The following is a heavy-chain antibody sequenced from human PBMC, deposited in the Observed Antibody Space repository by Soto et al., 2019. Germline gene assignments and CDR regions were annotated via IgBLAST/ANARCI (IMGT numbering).Heavy chain of an antibody. CDR1: GGSFSGYY. J-gene: IGHJ4*02. D-gene: IGHD3-10*01. CDR2: INHSGST. CDR3: ARGARFNYYGSGSYHY. V-gene: IGHV4-34*01. Sequence: SATLSITCAVYGGSFSGYYWSWIRQPPGKGLEWIGEINHSGSTNYNPSLKSRVTISVDTSKNQFSLKLSSVTAADTAVYYCARGARFNYYGSGSYHYWGQGTLVTVSS.